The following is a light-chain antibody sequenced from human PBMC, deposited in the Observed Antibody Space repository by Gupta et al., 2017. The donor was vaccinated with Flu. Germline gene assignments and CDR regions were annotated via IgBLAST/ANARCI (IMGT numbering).Light chain of an antibody. V-gene: IGKV2D-29*01. CDR3: MQSVHRRT. Sequence: DIVMTKTLLSLSVTPGQPASISCRSSQSLLHSDGMTYFFWYMQKPGHPPQLLIYEVSKRFSGVPDRFSGSGSGTDFTLNISRVEAEDVGIYYCMQSVHRRTFGQGTKVEIK. J-gene: IGKJ1*01. CDR1: QSLLHSDGMTY. CDR2: EVS.